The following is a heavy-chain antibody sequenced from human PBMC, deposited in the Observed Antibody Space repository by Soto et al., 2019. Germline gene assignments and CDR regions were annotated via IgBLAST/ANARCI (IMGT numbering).Heavy chain of an antibody. J-gene: IGHJ5*02. CDR3: ARHSGGYDFWSEAVNWFDP. V-gene: IGHV4-39*01. Sequence: PSETLSLTCTVSGGSISRSSYYWGWIRQPPGKGLEWIGSIYYSGSTYYNPSLKSRVTISVDTSKNQFSLKLSSVTAADTAVYYCARHSGGYDFWSEAVNWFDPWGQGTLVTVSS. CDR2: IYYSGST. D-gene: IGHD3-3*01. CDR1: GGSISRSSYY.